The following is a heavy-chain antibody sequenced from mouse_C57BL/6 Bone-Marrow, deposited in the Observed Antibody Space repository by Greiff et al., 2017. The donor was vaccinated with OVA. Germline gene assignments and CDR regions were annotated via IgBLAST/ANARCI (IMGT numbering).Heavy chain of an antibody. Sequence: VQLQQSGAELARPGASVKMSCKASGYTFTSYTMHWVKQRPGQGLEWIGYINPSSGYTKYKQKFKDKATLTADKSSSTAYMQLSSLTSEDSAVYDWSRRRYGYFDVWGRGTTVTVSS. V-gene: IGHV1-4*01. CDR3: SRRRYGYFDV. CDR2: INPSSGYT. CDR1: GYTFTSYT. J-gene: IGHJ1*03.